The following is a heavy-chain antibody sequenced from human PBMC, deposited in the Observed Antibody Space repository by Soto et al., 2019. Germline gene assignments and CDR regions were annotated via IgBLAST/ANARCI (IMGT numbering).Heavy chain of an antibody. CDR2: INPNSGGT. V-gene: IGHV1-2*04. D-gene: IGHD4-17*01. Sequence: QVQLVQSGAEVKKPGASVKVSCKASGYTFTGYYMHWVRQAPGQGLEWMGWINPNSGGTNCAQKFQGWVTMTRDTSISTAYMELSRLRSDDTAVYYCATQRDYGDYGAFDYWGQGTLATVSS. J-gene: IGHJ4*02. CDR3: ATQRDYGDYGAFDY. CDR1: GYTFTGYY.